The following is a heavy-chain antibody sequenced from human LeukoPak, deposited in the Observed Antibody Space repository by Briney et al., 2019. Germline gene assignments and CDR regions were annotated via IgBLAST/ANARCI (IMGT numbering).Heavy chain of an antibody. V-gene: IGHV4-39*07. CDR1: GGSVSSRPYH. J-gene: IGHJ6*03. Sequence: SETLSLTCTVSGGSVSSRPYHWGWIRQPPGKGLECIGSMYYSGSTYYNPSLKSRVTISVDTSKNQFSLKLSSVTAADTAVYYCARVYYYYYYMDVWGKGTTVTVSS. CDR3: ARVYYYYYYMDV. CDR2: MYYSGST.